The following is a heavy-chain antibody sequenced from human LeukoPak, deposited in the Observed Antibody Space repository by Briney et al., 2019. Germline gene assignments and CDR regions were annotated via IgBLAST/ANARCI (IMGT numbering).Heavy chain of an antibody. J-gene: IGHJ4*02. Sequence: ASVKVSCKASGYTFTGYYMHWVRQAPGQGLEWMGWINPNSGGTNYAQKFQGRVTMTRDASISTAYMELSRLRSDDTAVYYCARDGYSSSWYLFGQPGNYFDYWGQGTLVTVSS. CDR2: INPNSGGT. CDR1: GYTFTGYY. D-gene: IGHD6-13*01. V-gene: IGHV1-2*02. CDR3: ARDGYSSSWYLFGQPGNYFDY.